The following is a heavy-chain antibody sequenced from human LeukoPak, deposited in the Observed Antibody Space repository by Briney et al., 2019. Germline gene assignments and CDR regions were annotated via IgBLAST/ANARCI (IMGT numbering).Heavy chain of an antibody. CDR3: ARVGHCSSTSCYHYYYYYGMDV. CDR1: GFTFSSYA. V-gene: IGHV3-74*01. J-gene: IGHJ6*04. CDR2: INSDGSST. D-gene: IGHD2-2*01. Sequence: GGSLRLSCAASGFTFSSYAMHWVRQAPGKGLVWVSRINSDGSSTSYADSVKGRFTISRDNAKNTLYPQMNSLRAEDTAVYYCARVGHCSSTSCYHYYYYYGMDVWGKGTTVTVSS.